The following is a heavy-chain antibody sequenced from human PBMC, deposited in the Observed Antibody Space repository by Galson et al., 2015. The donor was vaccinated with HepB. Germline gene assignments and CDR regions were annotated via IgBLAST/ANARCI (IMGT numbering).Heavy chain of an antibody. CDR3: AHWAYSRSRMDLDY. CDR2: IYPSDSET. Sequence: QSGAEVKKPGESLKISCKGSGYSFTNNRIGWVRQVPGEGLEWVGIIYPSDSETRYSPSFQGQVTITADRSVSTAYLQWNSLKVSDTAMYYCAHWAYSRSRMDLDYWGQGILVTVSS. J-gene: IGHJ4*02. CDR1: GYSFTNNR. D-gene: IGHD6-13*01. V-gene: IGHV5-51*03.